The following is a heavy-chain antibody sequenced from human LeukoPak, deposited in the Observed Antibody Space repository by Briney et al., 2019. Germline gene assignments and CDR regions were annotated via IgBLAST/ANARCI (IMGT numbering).Heavy chain of an antibody. J-gene: IGHJ6*02. CDR3: AREDPQTTVPEGMDV. CDR2: IYYSGTT. Sequence: SETLSLTCTVSGGSISYYYWSWIRQSPGKGLEWIGYIYYSGTTNYNPSLKSRVTISVDTSKNQFSLQLRSVSAADTAVYYCAREDPQTTVPEGMDVWGQGTTITVSS. CDR1: GGSISYYY. V-gene: IGHV4-59*01. D-gene: IGHD4-17*01.